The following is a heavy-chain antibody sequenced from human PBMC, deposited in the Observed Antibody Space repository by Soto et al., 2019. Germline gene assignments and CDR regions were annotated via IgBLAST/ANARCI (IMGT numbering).Heavy chain of an antibody. CDR1: GFTFSDYY. CDR2: IRSKAYGGTT. Sequence: PGGSLRLSCAASGFTFSDYYMSWIRQAPGKGLEWVGFIRSKAYGGTTEYAASVKGRFTISRDDSKSIAYLQMNSLKTEDTAVYYCTVYSYGYMGSYYYGMDVWGQGTTVTVSS. J-gene: IGHJ6*02. V-gene: IGHV3-49*03. CDR3: TVYSYGYMGSYYYGMDV. D-gene: IGHD5-18*01.